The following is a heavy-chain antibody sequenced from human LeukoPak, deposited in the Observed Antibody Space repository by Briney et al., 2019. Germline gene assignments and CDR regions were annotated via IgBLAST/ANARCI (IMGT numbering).Heavy chain of an antibody. CDR2: VWSDGSTK. CDR1: GFTFSSYA. J-gene: IGHJ3*02. CDR3: AKGGARPLDDAYDI. Sequence: GGSLRLSCAASGFTFSSYAINWVRQAPGKGLEWVGNVWSDGSTKNYGDSVKGRFTISRDNSKNTLYLQMNGLRVDDTAVYFCAKGGARPLDDAYDIWGQGTMVTVSS. V-gene: IGHV3-33*06.